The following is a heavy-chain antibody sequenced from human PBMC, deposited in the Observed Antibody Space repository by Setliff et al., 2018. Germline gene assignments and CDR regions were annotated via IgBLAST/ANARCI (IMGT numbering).Heavy chain of an antibody. Sequence: SGPTLVNPTQTLTLTCTFSGFSLSTSGVGVAWIRQPPGKGLEWLALIYWDDDKRYSPSLKSRLTITKDTSKNQVVLTMTNMDPVDTATYYCAHRRGDYYDSSGYYYDYWGQGTLVTVSS. CDR2: IYWDDDK. D-gene: IGHD3-22*01. J-gene: IGHJ4*02. V-gene: IGHV2-5*02. CDR3: AHRRGDYYDSSGYYYDY. CDR1: GFSLSTSGVG.